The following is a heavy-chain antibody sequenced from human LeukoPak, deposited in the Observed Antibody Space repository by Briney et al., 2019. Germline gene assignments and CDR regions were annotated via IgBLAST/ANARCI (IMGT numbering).Heavy chain of an antibody. CDR2: IIPIFGTA. J-gene: IGHJ5*02. CDR3: ARDSSRPYSSGWSTREYDH. V-gene: IGHV1-69*05. CDR1: GGTFSSYA. D-gene: IGHD6-19*01. Sequence: SVKVSCKASGGTFSSYAISWVRQAPGQGLEWMGGIIPIFGTANYAQKFQGRVTITTDESTSTAYMELSSLRSEDTAVYYCARDSSRPYSSGWSTREYDHWGQGTLVTVSS.